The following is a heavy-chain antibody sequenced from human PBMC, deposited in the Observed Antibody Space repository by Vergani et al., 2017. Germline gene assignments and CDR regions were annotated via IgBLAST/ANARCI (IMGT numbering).Heavy chain of an antibody. CDR1: GFTFSSYE. CDR2: ISSSGSTI. CDR3: ARASYSGVT. D-gene: IGHD1-26*01. Sequence: EVQLVESGGGLVQPGGSLRLSCAASGFTFSSYEMNWVRQAPGKGLEWVSYISSSGSTIYYADSVKGRFTISRDNAKNTLYLQMNSLRAEDTAVYYCARASYSGVTWGQGTLVTVSS. J-gene: IGHJ5*02. V-gene: IGHV3-48*03.